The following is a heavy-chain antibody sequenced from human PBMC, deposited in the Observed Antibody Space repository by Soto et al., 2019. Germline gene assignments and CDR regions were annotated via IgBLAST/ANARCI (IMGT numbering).Heavy chain of an antibody. D-gene: IGHD6-6*01. CDR3: ARRARPDFYYMDV. Sequence: EVQLAESGGGLAQPGGSLRLSCAASGFTLSGYAMDWVRQAPVKGLEYVSGISSNGVGTYYANSVQGRFTISRDNSKNSVYLQMGSVRPEDRGVYYCARRARPDFYYMDVWGKGTPVTGSS. J-gene: IGHJ6*03. CDR2: ISSNGVGT. CDR1: GFTLSGYA. V-gene: IGHV3-64*01.